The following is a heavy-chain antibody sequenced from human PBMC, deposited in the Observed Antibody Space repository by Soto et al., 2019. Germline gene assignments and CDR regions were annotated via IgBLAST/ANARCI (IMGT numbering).Heavy chain of an antibody. CDR2: IYYSGST. Sequence: PSETLSLTCTVSGGSISSGGYYWSWIRQHPGKGLEWIGYIYYSGSTYYNPSLKSRVTISVDTSKNQFSLKLSSVTAADTAVYYCARDSHYYDSSAYHPWGQGTLVTVSS. J-gene: IGHJ5*02. CDR1: GGSISSGGYY. D-gene: IGHD3-22*01. CDR3: ARDSHYYDSSAYHP. V-gene: IGHV4-31*03.